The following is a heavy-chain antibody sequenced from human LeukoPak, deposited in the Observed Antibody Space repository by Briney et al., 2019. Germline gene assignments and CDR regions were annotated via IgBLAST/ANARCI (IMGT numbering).Heavy chain of an antibody. CDR1: GYTFTGYY. CDR3: ARDRGMRDVVVVAATLTN. CDR2: INPNSGGT. V-gene: IGHV1-2*02. D-gene: IGHD2-15*01. Sequence: ASVKVSCKASGYTFTGYYMHWVRRAPGQGLEWMGWINPNSGGTNYAQKFQGRVTMTRDTSISTAYMELSRLRSDDTAVYYCARDRGMRDVVVVAATLTNWGQGTLVTVSS. J-gene: IGHJ4*02.